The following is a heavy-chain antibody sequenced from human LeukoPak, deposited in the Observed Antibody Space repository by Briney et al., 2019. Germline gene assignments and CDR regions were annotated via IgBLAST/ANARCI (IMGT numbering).Heavy chain of an antibody. V-gene: IGHV1-18*01. CDR1: GYTFTSYG. CDR2: ISAYNGNT. J-gene: IGHJ3*01. CDR3: ARGPYCGGDCASSDSFDV. D-gene: IGHD2-21*02. Sequence: ASVKASCKASGYTFTSYGFNWVRQAPGQGLEWMGWISAYNGNTNYAQKFQGRVTMTSDTFTSTAYMELRSLRSDDTAVYYCARGPYCGGDCASSDSFDVWGQGTMVSVSS.